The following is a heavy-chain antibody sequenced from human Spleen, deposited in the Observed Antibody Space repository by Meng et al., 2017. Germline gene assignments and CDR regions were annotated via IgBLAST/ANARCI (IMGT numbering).Heavy chain of an antibody. CDR1: GGSFSAYY. CDR3: ARVNSDCGGVMCYKGWFDP. Sequence: QVQLQQWGTGLLKPSETLSLTCAVYGGSFSAYYWSWIRQSPGKGLEWIGEINYSGSTNYNPSLKSRVTISVDTSKNQVSLKLSSVTAADTAVYYCARVNSDCGGVMCYKGWFDPWGQGTLVTVSS. V-gene: IGHV4-34*01. D-gene: IGHD2-21*01. J-gene: IGHJ5*02. CDR2: INYSGST.